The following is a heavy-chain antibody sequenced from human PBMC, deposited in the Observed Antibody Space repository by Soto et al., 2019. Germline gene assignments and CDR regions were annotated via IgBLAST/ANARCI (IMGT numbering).Heavy chain of an antibody. Sequence: QVQLVESGGGVVQPGRSLRLSCAATGFSFSSYGMHWVRQVPGKGLEWVAVISYEGSKKYYADSVKGRFTISRNNSKNTLYLQMNSLRGEDTAVYYCAKDLSEMATIQWLDSWGQGTLVTVSS. CDR2: ISYEGSKK. J-gene: IGHJ5*01. V-gene: IGHV3-30*18. CDR3: AKDLSEMATIQWLDS. CDR1: GFSFSSYG.